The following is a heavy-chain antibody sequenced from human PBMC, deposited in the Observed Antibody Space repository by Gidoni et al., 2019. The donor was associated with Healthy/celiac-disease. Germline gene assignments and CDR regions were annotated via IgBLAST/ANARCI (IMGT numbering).Heavy chain of an antibody. J-gene: IGHJ3*02. CDR3: ARGGWLQFGTFYDAFDI. D-gene: IGHD5-12*01. CDR1: GYTFNSSG. CDR2: ISAYKGNT. V-gene: IGHV1-18*01. Sequence: QVQLVQSGAEVKKPGASVKVSCKASGYTFNSSGISWVRTAPGQGLEGIGWISAYKGNTNYAQKLQGRVTMTTDTSTSTAYMELRSLRSDDTAVYYCARGGWLQFGTFYDAFDIWGQGTMVTVSS.